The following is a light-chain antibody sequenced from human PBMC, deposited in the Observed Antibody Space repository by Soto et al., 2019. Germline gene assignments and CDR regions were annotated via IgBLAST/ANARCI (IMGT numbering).Light chain of an antibody. CDR3: QQFGNSLT. Sequence: EIVLTQSPGTLSLSPGERATLSCRASQSVTSSYLAWYQQKPGQAPRLLIFGVSNRATGIPDRFRGSGSGTDFTLTIIRVEPEDFAVYYCQQFGNSLTFGGGTKVRSN. V-gene: IGKV3-20*01. CDR1: QSVTSSY. J-gene: IGKJ4*01. CDR2: GVS.